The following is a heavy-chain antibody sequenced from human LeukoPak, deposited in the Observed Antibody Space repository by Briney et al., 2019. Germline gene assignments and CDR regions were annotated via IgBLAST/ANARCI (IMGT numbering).Heavy chain of an antibody. CDR3: ARGSDSSSWYSPSDY. CDR2: INPNSGAT. D-gene: IGHD6-13*01. Sequence: ASVKVSCKASGYTFTGYYMHWVRQAPGQGLEWMGWINPNSGATNSAQKFQGRATVNRDTSISTAYMELGRLRSDDTAVYYCARGSDSSSWYSPSDYWGQGTLVTVSS. CDR1: GYTFTGYY. J-gene: IGHJ4*02. V-gene: IGHV1-2*02.